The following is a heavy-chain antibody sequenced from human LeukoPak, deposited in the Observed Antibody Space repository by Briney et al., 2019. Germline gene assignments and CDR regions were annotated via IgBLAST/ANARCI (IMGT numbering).Heavy chain of an antibody. CDR2: ISYDGSNK. CDR3: ARYYYDSSGYSMGYDAFDI. CDR1: GFTFSSYA. Sequence: GGSPRLSCAASGFTFSSYAMHWVRQAPGKGLEWVAVISYDGSNKYYADSVKGRFTISRDNSKNTLYLQMNSLRAEDTAVYYCARYYYDSSGYSMGYDAFDIWGQGTMVTVSS. J-gene: IGHJ3*02. V-gene: IGHV3-30-3*01. D-gene: IGHD3-22*01.